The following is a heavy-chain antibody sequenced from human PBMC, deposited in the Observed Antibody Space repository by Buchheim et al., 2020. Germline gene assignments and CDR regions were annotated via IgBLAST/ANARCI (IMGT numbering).Heavy chain of an antibody. V-gene: IGHV3-30-3*01. CDR3: ARGENDYVWGRYYYGMDV. D-gene: IGHD3-16*01. J-gene: IGHJ6*02. Sequence: QVQLVESGGGVVQPGRSLRLSCAASGFTFSSYAMHWVRQAPGKGLEWVAVISYDGSNKYYADSVKGRFTISRDNSKNTLYLQMTSLRAEDTAVYYCARGENDYVWGRYYYGMDVWGQGTT. CDR2: ISYDGSNK. CDR1: GFTFSSYA.